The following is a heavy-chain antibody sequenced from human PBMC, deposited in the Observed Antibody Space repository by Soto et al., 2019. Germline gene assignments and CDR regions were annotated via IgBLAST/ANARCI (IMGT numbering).Heavy chain of an antibody. D-gene: IGHD2-15*01. V-gene: IGHV5-51*01. Sequence: PGESLKISCKGSGYSFTNYWIGWVRQMPGKGLEWMGIIYPRDSDSIYSPSFQGQVTISADKSITTAYLQWISLKASDTAMYYCARHGRRGPSDAFDIWGQGTMVTVSS. J-gene: IGHJ3*02. CDR3: ARHGRRGPSDAFDI. CDR2: IYPRDSDS. CDR1: GYSFTNYW.